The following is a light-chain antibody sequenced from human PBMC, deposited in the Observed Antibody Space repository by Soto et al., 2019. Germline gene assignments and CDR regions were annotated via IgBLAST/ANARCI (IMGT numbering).Light chain of an antibody. Sequence: DIQMTQSPSSLSASVGDRVTITCQASQDISNYLNWYQQKPGKAPKXLIYAASSLQSGVPSRFSGSGSGTDLTITISSLQPEDFETYYCQQSYSTPWTFGQGTKVDIK. J-gene: IGKJ1*01. V-gene: IGKV1-39*01. CDR3: QQSYSTPWT. CDR1: QDISNY. CDR2: AAS.